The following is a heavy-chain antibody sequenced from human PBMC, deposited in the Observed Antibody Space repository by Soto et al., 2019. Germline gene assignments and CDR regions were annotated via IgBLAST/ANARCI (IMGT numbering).Heavy chain of an antibody. CDR3: ARDITPRISMIVVVSVNAFDI. CDR2: ISSSSSTI. D-gene: IGHD3-22*01. CDR1: GFTFSSYS. Sequence: GGSLRLSCAASGFTFSSYSMNWVRQAPGKGLEWVSYISSSSSTIYYADSVKGRFTISRDNAKNSLYLQMNSLRDEDTAVYYCARDITPRISMIVVVSVNAFDIWGQGTMVTGSS. V-gene: IGHV3-48*02. J-gene: IGHJ3*02.